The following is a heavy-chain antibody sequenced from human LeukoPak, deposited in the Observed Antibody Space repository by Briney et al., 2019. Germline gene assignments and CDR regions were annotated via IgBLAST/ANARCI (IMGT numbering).Heavy chain of an antibody. CDR1: GYTFMNYG. V-gene: IGHV1-18*01. CDR3: ATDHFNRFYL. Sequence: ASAKVSCKASGYTFMNYGISWVRLVPGQGPEWVGWVSPVNGNTNYPQKFQGRVTMTTDTFTTTAYMEVRSLRSDDTAVYYCATDHFNRFYLWGQGTLVTVSS. D-gene: IGHD2/OR15-2a*01. J-gene: IGHJ5*02. CDR2: VSPVNGNT.